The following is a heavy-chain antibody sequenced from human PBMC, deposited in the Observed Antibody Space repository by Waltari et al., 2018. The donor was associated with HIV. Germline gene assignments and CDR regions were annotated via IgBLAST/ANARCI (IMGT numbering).Heavy chain of an antibody. CDR2: SSGDRSNT. V-gene: IGHV3-74*01. J-gene: IGHJ5*02. D-gene: IGHD2-15*01. Sequence: EVQLVESGGGLVQPGGSLRLSCAASGFTFSNSWMNWVRQAPGKGLVWVSRSSGDRSNTTYADSVKGRFTISRDNPKNTLYLQMNSLRVEDTAVYYCVREVVVAATWWFDPWGQGTLVTVSS. CDR3: VREVVVAATWWFDP. CDR1: GFTFSNSW.